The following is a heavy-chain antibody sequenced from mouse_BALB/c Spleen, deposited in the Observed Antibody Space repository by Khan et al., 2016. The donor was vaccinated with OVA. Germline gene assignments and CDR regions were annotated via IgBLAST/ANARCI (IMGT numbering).Heavy chain of an antibody. Sequence: LQQSGPALMKPGASVKISCKASGYSFTTYYLHWVMQSHGESLAWIGYVDPFSGGTTYNQKFKGKATLTVDKSSTTAYMHLSNLTSEDSAVYFCTRHGYVAWFTYWGQGTLVTVSA. V-gene: IGHV1S135*01. CDR3: TRHGYVAWFTY. J-gene: IGHJ3*01. CDR1: GYSFTTYY. CDR2: VDPFSGGT. D-gene: IGHD2-2*01.